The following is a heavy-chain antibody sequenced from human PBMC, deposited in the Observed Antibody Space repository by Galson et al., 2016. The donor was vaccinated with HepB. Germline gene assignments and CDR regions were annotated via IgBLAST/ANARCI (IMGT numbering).Heavy chain of an antibody. J-gene: IGHJ3*02. CDR3: VRDVGTDAFDI. D-gene: IGHD2-15*01. CDR1: GYSISSSNW. CDR2: IFHTGRT. V-gene: IGHV4-4*02. Sequence: ETLSLTCAISGYSISSSNWWSWVRQPPGKGLEWIGEIFHTGRTNYNPSLKSRVTRSIDKSNNHFSLKLSSMTAADTAVYYCVRDVGTDAFDIWGQGTMVTVSS.